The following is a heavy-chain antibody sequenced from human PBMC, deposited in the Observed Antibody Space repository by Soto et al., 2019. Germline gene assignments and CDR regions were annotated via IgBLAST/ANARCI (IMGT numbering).Heavy chain of an antibody. J-gene: IGHJ5*02. CDR2: VSGGGGST. CDR3: AKHLGYCGGIMCYPVLDP. V-gene: IGHV3-23*01. CDR1: GFTFSDYA. Sequence: GGSLRLSCTASGFTFSDYAMTWVRQAPGKGLEWVSAVSGGGGSTYYADSVKGRFTISRDNFKNTLYLQMNSLRAEDTALYYCAKHLGYCGGIMCYPVLDPWGQGTPGHRLL. D-gene: IGHD2-21*01.